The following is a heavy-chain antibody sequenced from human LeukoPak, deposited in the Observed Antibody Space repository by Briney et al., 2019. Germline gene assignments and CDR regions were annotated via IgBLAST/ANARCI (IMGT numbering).Heavy chain of an antibody. V-gene: IGHV4-30-2*01. CDR1: GGSISSGGYS. CDR3: ARDLALGGGYYYYGTDV. CDR2: IYHSGST. D-gene: IGHD3-10*01. J-gene: IGHJ6*02. Sequence: SQTLSLTCAVSGGSISSGGYSWSWIRQPPGKGLEWIGYIYHSGSTYYNPSLKSRVTISVDRSKNQFSLKLSSVTAADTAVYYCARDLALGGGYYYYGTDVWGQGTTVTVSS.